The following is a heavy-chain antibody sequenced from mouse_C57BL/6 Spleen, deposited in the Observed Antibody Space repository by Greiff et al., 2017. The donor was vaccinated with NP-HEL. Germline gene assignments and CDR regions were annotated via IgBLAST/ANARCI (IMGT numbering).Heavy chain of an antibody. D-gene: IGHD1-1*01. J-gene: IGHJ4*01. V-gene: IGHV2-6-1*01. CDR3: ARQDYGSSWNYAMDY. CDR1: GFSLTSYG. CDR2: IWSDGST. Sequence: VKLVESGPGLVAPSQSLSITCTVSGFSLTSYGVHWVRQPPGKGLEWLVVIWSDGSTTYNSALKSRLSISKDNSKSQVFLKMNSLQTDDTAMYYCARQDYGSSWNYAMDYWGQGTSVTVSS.